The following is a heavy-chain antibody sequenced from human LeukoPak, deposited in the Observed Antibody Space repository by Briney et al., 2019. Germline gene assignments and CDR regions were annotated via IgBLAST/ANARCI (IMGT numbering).Heavy chain of an antibody. CDR3: ARVYYDFWSGANFDY. Sequence: VASVTVSCKASGYTFTGYYIHWVRQAPGQGLEWMGWVNPNSGGTSYAQEFQGRVTMTRDTSINTAYMELSRLRSDDTAVYYCARVYYDFWSGANFDYRGQGTLVTVSS. CDR1: GYTFTGYY. D-gene: IGHD3-3*01. J-gene: IGHJ4*02. V-gene: IGHV1-2*02. CDR2: VNPNSGGT.